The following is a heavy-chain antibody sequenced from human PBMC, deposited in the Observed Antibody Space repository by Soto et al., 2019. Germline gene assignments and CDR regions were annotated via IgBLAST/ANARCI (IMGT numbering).Heavy chain of an antibody. CDR2: ISYSGST. Sequence: SETLSLTCTVSGGSISSYYWSWIRQPPGKGLEWIGYISYSGSTNYNPSLKSRVTISVDTSKNQFSLKLSSVTAADTAVYYCASSSPHYDFWSGYSFWDAFDIWGQGTMVTVS. CDR1: GGSISSYY. V-gene: IGHV4-59*01. D-gene: IGHD3-3*01. CDR3: ASSSPHYDFWSGYSFWDAFDI. J-gene: IGHJ3*02.